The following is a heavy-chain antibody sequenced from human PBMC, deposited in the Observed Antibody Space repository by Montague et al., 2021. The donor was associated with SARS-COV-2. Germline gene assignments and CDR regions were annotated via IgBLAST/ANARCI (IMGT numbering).Heavy chain of an antibody. V-gene: IGHV4-59*01. J-gene: IGHJ6*02. CDR1: GGSISRYS. CDR2: IYYRGSS. CDR3: ARGDYQSADYNYYAMDV. D-gene: IGHD3-10*01. Sequence: SETLSLTCTVYGGSISRYSWTWIRQPPGKGLEWIGYIYYRGSSNXNSSLKSRVTISVDTSKNQFSLKLSPVTATDTAIYYCARGDYQSADYNYYAMDVWGPGITVTVSS.